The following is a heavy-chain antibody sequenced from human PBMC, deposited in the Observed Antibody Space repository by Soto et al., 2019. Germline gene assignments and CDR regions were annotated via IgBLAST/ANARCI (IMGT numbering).Heavy chain of an antibody. V-gene: IGHV3-23*01. D-gene: IGHD3-9*01. CDR3: ANTDYDIFTTYYYYSLDV. CDR1: GFTFSSYA. J-gene: IGHJ6*02. Sequence: GGSLRLSCAASGFTFSSYAMSWVRQAPGKGLEWGSGISGSGGSPSYADPVKGRFTTSSDNSKNTLYLQMNSLRAEDPAVYYCANTDYDIFTTYYYYSLDVWGQGTTVTVSS. CDR2: ISGSGGSP.